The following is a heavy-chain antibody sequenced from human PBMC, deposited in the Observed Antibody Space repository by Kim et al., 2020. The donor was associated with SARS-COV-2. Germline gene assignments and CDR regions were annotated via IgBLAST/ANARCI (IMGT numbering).Heavy chain of an antibody. Sequence: ASVKVSCKASGYTFITYHMHWVRQAPGQGLDWMGLIQPSGGSTSYAQKFQGRVTMTRDTSTSTVYMELSSLRSEDTAVYYCAFYDSSGYYLNYWGQGTLVIVSS. J-gene: IGHJ4*02. D-gene: IGHD3-22*01. CDR1: GYTFITYH. CDR2: IQPSGGST. CDR3: AFYDSSGYYLNY. V-gene: IGHV1-46*01.